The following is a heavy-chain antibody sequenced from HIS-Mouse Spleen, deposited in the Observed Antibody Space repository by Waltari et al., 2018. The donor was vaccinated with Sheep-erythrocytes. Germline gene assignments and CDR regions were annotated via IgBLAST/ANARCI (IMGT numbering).Heavy chain of an antibody. CDR3: AKPVGATTAFDY. D-gene: IGHD1-26*01. V-gene: IGHV3-30*18. Sequence: QVQLVESGGGVVQPGRSLRLSCAASGFTFSSYGMHWFRQAPGKGLEWVAVISYDGSNKYYADSVKGRFTISRDNSKNTLYLQMNSLRAEDTAVYYCAKPVGATTAFDYWGQGTLVTVSS. CDR1: GFTFSSYG. CDR2: ISYDGSNK. J-gene: IGHJ4*02.